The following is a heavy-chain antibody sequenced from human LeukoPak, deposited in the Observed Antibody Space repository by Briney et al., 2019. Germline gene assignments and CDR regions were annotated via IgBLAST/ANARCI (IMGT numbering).Heavy chain of an antibody. Sequence: ASVKVSCKASGYTFTSYGISWVRQAPGQGLEWMGWISAYNGNTNYAQKLQGRVTMTTDTSTSTAYVELRSLRSDDTAVYYCARDDPAAGTRGFDPWGQGTLVTVSS. CDR3: ARDDPAAGTRGFDP. D-gene: IGHD6-13*01. J-gene: IGHJ5*02. V-gene: IGHV1-18*01. CDR2: ISAYNGNT. CDR1: GYTFTSYG.